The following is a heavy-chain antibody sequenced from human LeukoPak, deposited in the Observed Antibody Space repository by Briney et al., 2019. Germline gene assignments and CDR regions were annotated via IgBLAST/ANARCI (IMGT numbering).Heavy chain of an antibody. D-gene: IGHD5-24*01. CDR3: AKDGMATKLFDY. CDR1: GFTFSSYG. CDR2: IRYDGSNK. J-gene: IGHJ4*02. Sequence: GGSLRLSCAASGFTFSSYGMHWVRQAPGKGLEWVAFIRYDGSNKYYADPVKGRFTISRDNSKNTLYLQMNSLRAEDTAVYYCAKDGMATKLFDYWGQGTLVTVSS. V-gene: IGHV3-30*02.